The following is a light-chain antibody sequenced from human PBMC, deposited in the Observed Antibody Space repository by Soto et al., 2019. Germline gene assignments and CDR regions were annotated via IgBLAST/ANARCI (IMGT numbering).Light chain of an antibody. CDR2: GAS. Sequence: EIVLTQSPGTLSLSPGERATLSCRASQSLVSNHLAWYQQKPGQAPRLLIYGASSRATGIPDRFSGSGSGTDFTLSISRVKPEDFAVYYCQQYEIAPKTFGQGTKVDIK. V-gene: IGKV3-20*01. J-gene: IGKJ1*01. CDR3: QQYEIAPKT. CDR1: QSLVSNH.